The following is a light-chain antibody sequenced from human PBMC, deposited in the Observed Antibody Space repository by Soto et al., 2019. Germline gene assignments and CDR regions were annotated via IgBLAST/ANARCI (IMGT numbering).Light chain of an antibody. Sequence: DIPLTQSPSSLSASVGDRVTITCRASQSINTYLNWYQQKAGKAPNLLISGTSSLQRGVPSRFSGSGSGTDFTLTISRLQPEDFATYYCQQSSSPPYTFGQGTKLDIK. J-gene: IGKJ2*01. CDR3: QQSSSPPYT. CDR2: GTS. V-gene: IGKV1-39*01. CDR1: QSINTY.